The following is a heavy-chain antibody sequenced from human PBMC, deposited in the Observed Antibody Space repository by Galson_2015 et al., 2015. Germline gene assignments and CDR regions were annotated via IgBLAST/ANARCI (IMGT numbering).Heavy chain of an antibody. CDR2: NRSKGYGGTT. V-gene: IGHV3-49*03. Sequence: SLRLSCAASGFKFGDYAMSWFRQAPGKGLEWVAFNRSKGYGGTTEYAASVKGRVTISRDDSKSIAYLQMNSLKTEDTGVYYCTRTGVRAFDYWGQGTLVTVSS. CDR3: TRTGVRAFDY. D-gene: IGHD7-27*01. J-gene: IGHJ4*02. CDR1: GFKFGDYA.